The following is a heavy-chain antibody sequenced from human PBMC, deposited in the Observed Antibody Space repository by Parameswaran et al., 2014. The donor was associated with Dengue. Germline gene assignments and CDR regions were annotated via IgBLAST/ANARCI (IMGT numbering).Heavy chain of an antibody. D-gene: IGHD3-10*01. V-gene: IGHV3-48*02. CDR3: ARDRGAPSGYYYYGLDV. J-gene: IGHJ6*02. Sequence: WIRQPPGKGLEWVSYISSSSSTTYYADSVKGRFTISRDNAKNSLYLQMNSLRDEDTAVYYCARDRGAPSGYYYYGLDVWGQGTTVTVSS. CDR2: ISSSSSTT.